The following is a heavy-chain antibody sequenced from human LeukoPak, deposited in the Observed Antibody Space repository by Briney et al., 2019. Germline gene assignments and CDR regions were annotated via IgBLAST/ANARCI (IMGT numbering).Heavy chain of an antibody. CDR1: GYTFTGYY. CDR3: ARDDYDILTGYYKGLDY. V-gene: IGHV1-2*02. CDR2: INPNSGGT. D-gene: IGHD3-9*01. J-gene: IGHJ4*02. Sequence: ASVKVSCKASGYTFTGYYMHWVRQAPGQGLEWMGWINPNSGGTNYAQKFQGRVTMTRDTSISTAYMELSRLRSDDTAVYYCARDDYDILTGYYKGLDYWGQGTLVTASS.